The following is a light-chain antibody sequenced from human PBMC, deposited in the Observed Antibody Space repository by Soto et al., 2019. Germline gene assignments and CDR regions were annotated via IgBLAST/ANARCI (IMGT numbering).Light chain of an antibody. CDR1: QNVSSSY. CDR3: QQYGSSPFT. Sequence: EKVLTQSPGTLSLAPGERATLSGTASQNVSSSYLAWYEHKPGQAPRLLIYGASNRATGIPDRVSGSGAGTDFTLTISRLEPEDFAVYYCQQYGSSPFTFGGGTKVDIK. J-gene: IGKJ4*01. CDR2: GAS. V-gene: IGKV3-20*01.